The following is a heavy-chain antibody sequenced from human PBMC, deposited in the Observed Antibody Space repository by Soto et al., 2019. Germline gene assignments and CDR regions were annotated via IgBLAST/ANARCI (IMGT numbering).Heavy chain of an antibody. Sequence: QITLKESGPTLVKPTQTLTLTCTLSGFSLNTSEVGVGWIRQPPGKALEWLALIYWDDSKRYSPSLKSGLTXTXXTSKNQVVLTVTNVDPVDTATYYCAQLRGSRAFDIWGQGTMVTVSS. CDR3: AQLRGSRAFDI. CDR1: GFSLNTSEVG. J-gene: IGHJ3*02. V-gene: IGHV2-5*02. CDR2: IYWDDSK. D-gene: IGHD3-10*01.